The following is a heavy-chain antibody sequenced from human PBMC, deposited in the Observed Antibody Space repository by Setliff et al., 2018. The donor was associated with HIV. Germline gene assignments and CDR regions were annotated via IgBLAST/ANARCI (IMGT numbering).Heavy chain of an antibody. D-gene: IGHD5-12*01. CDR2: INPTGGST. Sequence: GASVKVSCKPSGYSFTNHYMHWVRRAPGQGLEWMGVINPTGGSTRNTQEFQGRVAMTRDTSTSTVYMELSSLRSEDTAVYYCASAGAWQRNALDIWGQGTMVTVSS. V-gene: IGHV1-46*01. CDR3: ASAGAWQRNALDI. CDR1: GYSFTNHY. J-gene: IGHJ3*02.